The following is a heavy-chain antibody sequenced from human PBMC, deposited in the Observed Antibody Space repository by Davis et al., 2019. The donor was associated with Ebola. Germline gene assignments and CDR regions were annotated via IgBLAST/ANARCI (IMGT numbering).Heavy chain of an antibody. CDR3: ARHTSSSWFPGFDY. CDR1: GGSISSYY. CDR2: IYYSGST. Sequence: PSETLSLTCTVSGGSISSYYWSWIRQPPGKGLEWIGYIYYSGSTNYNPSLKSRVTISVDTSKNQFSLKLSSVTAADTAVYYCARHTSSSWFPGFDYWGQGTLVTVSS. D-gene: IGHD6-13*01. J-gene: IGHJ4*02. V-gene: IGHV4-59*08.